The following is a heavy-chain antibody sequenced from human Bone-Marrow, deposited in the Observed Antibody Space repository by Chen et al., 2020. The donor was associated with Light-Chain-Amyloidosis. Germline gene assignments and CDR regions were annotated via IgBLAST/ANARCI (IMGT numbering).Heavy chain of an antibody. Sequence: WESGGGWVQPGGSLRFPCSPPGFNFSSFGMIWVRRAPGKGLEWVSTVSGSTVSTYYAGAVKGRFIISRDNSKSTLYLQRNSLRAGDTAVYFCTRKGGYFDFWGQGSLVTVSS. V-gene: IGHV3-23*01. CDR3: TRKGGYFDF. CDR2: VSGSTVST. J-gene: IGHJ4*02. D-gene: IGHD3-10*01. CDR1: GFNFSSFG.